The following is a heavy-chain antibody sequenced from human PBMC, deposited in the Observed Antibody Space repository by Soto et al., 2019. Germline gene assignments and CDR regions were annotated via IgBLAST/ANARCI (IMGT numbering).Heavy chain of an antibody. J-gene: IGHJ6*02. CDR2: IWYDGSNK. CDR1: GGTFSSYA. D-gene: IGHD3-3*01. CDR3: AREYDFWSGYPPYYYGMDV. V-gene: IGHV3-33*01. Sequence: QVQLVQSGAEVKKPGSSVKVSCKASGGTFSSYAISWVRQAPGQGLEWVAVIWYDGSNKYYADSVKGRFTISRDNSKNTLYLQMNSLRAEDTAVYYCAREYDFWSGYPPYYYGMDVWGQGTTVTVSS.